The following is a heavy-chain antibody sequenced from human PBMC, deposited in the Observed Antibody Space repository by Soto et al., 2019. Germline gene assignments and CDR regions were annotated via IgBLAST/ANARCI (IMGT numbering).Heavy chain of an antibody. V-gene: IGHV1-69*08. J-gene: IGHJ6*02. D-gene: IGHD2-21*01. CDR3: ARRRYCGYDCYTKHYNGMDV. Sequence: QVQLVQSGAELKKTGSSVKVSCRASGDTFSSYAVNWVRQAPGRGLEWMGRIITVLGTTDYAQNFKGRVTITAEKSTKTVYMELSSLRSEDTAVYYCARRRYCGYDCYTKHYNGMDVWGPGTTVTVAS. CDR2: IITVLGTT. CDR1: GDTFSSYA.